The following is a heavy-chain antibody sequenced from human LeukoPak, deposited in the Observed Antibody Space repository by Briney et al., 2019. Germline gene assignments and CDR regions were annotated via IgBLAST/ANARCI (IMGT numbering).Heavy chain of an antibody. V-gene: IGHV1-18*01. Sequence: SVKVSCKASGYTFTSYGISWVRQAPGQGPEWMGWISAYSGDTNYAQKFQGRATMTTDTSTSTAYMELRSLSSDDTAVYYCARLVTIFGDGMDVWGQGTTVTVSS. CDR2: ISAYSGDT. D-gene: IGHD3-3*01. CDR3: ARLVTIFGDGMDV. J-gene: IGHJ6*02. CDR1: GYTFTSYG.